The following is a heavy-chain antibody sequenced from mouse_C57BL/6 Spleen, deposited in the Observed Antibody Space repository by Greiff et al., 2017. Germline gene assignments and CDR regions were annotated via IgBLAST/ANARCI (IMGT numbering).Heavy chain of an antibody. CDR3: ARGYYGISAWFAY. CDR2: IDPSDSYT. J-gene: IGHJ3*01. V-gene: IGHV1-69*01. CDR1: GYTFTSSW. D-gene: IGHD1-1*01. Sequence: QVQLQQPGAELLMPGASVQLSCKASGYTFTSSWIHWVKQRPGQGLEWIGEIDPSDSYTNSNQKFKGTSTLTVDKSSSTAYMQLSSLTSEDSAVYYCARGYYGISAWFAYWGQGTLVTVSA.